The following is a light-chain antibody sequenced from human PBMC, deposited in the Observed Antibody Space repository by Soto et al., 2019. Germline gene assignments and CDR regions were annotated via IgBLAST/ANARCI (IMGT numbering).Light chain of an antibody. V-gene: IGKV1-5*03. Sequence: DIQMTQSPSTLSASVGDRVTITCRASQSISSWLAWYQQKPGSXPXXLIYRASTLESGVPSRFSGSGSGTEFTLTISSLQPDDFATYYCQQYNTFWTFGQGTKVDIK. CDR3: QQYNTFWT. CDR2: RAS. J-gene: IGKJ1*01. CDR1: QSISSW.